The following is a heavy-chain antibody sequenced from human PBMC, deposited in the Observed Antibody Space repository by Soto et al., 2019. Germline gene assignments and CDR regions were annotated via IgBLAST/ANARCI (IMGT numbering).Heavy chain of an antibody. CDR1: EYTFTDNY. D-gene: IGHD2-2*01. Sequence: ASVKFACTASEYTFTDNYIYWLRQAPGQGLEWMGWLNPNTGATDFAQRFQGRVTLTSDTSISTAYMELSRLRSDDTAVYYCARGYCSSTSWYPGMYACGQRTTVTVYS. V-gene: IGHV1-2*02. J-gene: IGHJ6*02. CDR3: ARGYCSSTSWYPGMYA. CDR2: LNPNTGAT.